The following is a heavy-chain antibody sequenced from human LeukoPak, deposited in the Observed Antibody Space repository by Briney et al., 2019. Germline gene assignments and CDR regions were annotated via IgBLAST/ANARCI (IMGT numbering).Heavy chain of an antibody. D-gene: IGHD3-3*01. J-gene: IGHJ6*02. Sequence: TSSETLSLTCAVYGGSFSGYYWSWIRQPPGKGLEWIGEINHSGSTNYNPSLKSRVTISVDTSKNQFSLKLSSVTAADTAVYYCARGRITIFGVVIQKGYGMDVWGQGTTVTVSS. CDR2: INHSGST. CDR1: GGSFSGYY. V-gene: IGHV4-34*01. CDR3: ARGRITIFGVVIQKGYGMDV.